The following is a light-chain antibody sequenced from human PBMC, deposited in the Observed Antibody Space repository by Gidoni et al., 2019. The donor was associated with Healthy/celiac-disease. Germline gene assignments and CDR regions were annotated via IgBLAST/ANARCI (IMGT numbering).Light chain of an antibody. CDR1: SSNIGAGYD. J-gene: IGLJ2*01. CDR3: QSYDSSLSVVV. Sequence: QSVPTQPPSVSGAPGQRVTISCTGSSSNIGAGYDVHWYQPLPGTAPKLLIYGNSNRPSGVPDRFSGSKSGTSASLAITGLQAEDEADYYCQSYDSSLSVVVFGGGTKLTVL. CDR2: GNS. V-gene: IGLV1-40*01.